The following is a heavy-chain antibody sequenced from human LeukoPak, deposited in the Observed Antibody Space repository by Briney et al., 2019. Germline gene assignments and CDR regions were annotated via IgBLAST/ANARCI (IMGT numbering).Heavy chain of an antibody. V-gene: IGHV1-18*01. CDR1: GYTFTSYG. D-gene: IGHD5-12*01. CDR2: ISAYNGNT. Sequence: ASVKVSCKASGYTFTSYGISWVRQAPGQGLEWMGWISAYNGNTHYAQKLQGRVTMTTDTSTSTAYMELRSLRSDDTAVYYCARDVKVDIVATILIDYWGQGTLVTVSS. J-gene: IGHJ4*02. CDR3: ARDVKVDIVATILIDY.